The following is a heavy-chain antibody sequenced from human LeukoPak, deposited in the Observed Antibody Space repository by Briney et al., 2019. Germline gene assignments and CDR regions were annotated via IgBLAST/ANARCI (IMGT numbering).Heavy chain of an antibody. CDR1: GFTFSSYS. V-gene: IGHV3-21*01. J-gene: IGHJ3*02. CDR2: ISSSSSYI. Sequence: GGSLRLSCAASGFTFSSYSMNWVRQAPGKGLEWVSSISSSSSYIYYADSVKGRFTISRDNAKNSLYLQMSSLRAEDTAVYYCASPHDFWSGYYTTLDAFDIWGQGTMVTVSS. CDR3: ASPHDFWSGYYTTLDAFDI. D-gene: IGHD3-3*01.